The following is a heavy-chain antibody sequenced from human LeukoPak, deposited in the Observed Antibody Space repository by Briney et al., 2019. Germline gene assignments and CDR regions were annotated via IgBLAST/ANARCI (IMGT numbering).Heavy chain of an antibody. V-gene: IGHV1-69*05. J-gene: IGHJ4*02. CDR2: IIPIFGTA. CDR1: GGTFSSYA. Sequence: SVKVSCKASGGTFSSYAISWVRQAPGQGLEWMGGIIPIFGTANYAQKFQGRVTMTRDMSTSTVYMELSSLRSEDTAVYYCARGYSSGWYSFDYWGQGTLVTVSS. D-gene: IGHD6-19*01. CDR3: ARGYSSGWYSFDY.